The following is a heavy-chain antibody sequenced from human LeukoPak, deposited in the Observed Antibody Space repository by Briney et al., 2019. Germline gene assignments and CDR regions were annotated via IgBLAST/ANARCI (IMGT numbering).Heavy chain of an antibody. CDR2: IYYSGST. J-gene: IGHJ6*02. CDR3: ARGDCSSTSCPRYYYYYGMDV. Sequence: SETLSLTCTVSGGSISSYYWSWIRQPPGKGLEWIGYIYYSGSTNYNPSLKSRVTISVDTSKNQFSLKLSSVTAADTAVCYCARGDCSSTSCPRYYYYYGMDVWGQGTTVTVSS. D-gene: IGHD2-2*01. CDR1: GGSISSYY. V-gene: IGHV4-59*01.